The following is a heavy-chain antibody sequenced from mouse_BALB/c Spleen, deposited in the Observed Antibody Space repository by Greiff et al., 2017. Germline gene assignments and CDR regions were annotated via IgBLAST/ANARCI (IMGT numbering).Heavy chain of an antibody. CDR2: IWRGGST. V-gene: IGHV2-5-1*01. J-gene: IGHJ4*01. CDR1: GFSLTSYG. CDR3: AKNPLYGNYEDAMDY. D-gene: IGHD2-1*01. Sequence: QVQLKQSGPSLVQPSQSLSITCTVSGFSLTSYGVHWVRQSPGKGLEWLGVIWRGGSTDYNAAFMSRLSITKDNSKSQVFFKMNSLQADDTAIYYCAKNPLYGNYEDAMDYWGQGTSVTVSS.